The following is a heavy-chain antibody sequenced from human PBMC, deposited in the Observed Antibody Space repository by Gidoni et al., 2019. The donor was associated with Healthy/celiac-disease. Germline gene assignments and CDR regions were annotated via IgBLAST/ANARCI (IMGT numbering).Heavy chain of an antibody. J-gene: IGHJ6*02. CDR3: ANPAYCSGGSCYAGGYYYYGMDV. CDR1: GGTFSSYA. Sequence: QVQLVQSGAEVKQPGSSVKVSCKASGGTFSSYAISWVRQDPGQGLEWMGRIIPIRGIANYAQKFQGRVTITADESTSTAYMELSSLRSEDTAVYYCANPAYCSGGSCYAGGYYYYGMDVWGQGTTVTVSS. V-gene: IGHV1-69*04. CDR2: IIPIRGIA. D-gene: IGHD2-15*01.